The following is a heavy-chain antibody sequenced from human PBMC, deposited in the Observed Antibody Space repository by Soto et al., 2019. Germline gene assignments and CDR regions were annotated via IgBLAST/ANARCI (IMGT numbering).Heavy chain of an antibody. V-gene: IGHV3-49*03. CDR2: IRRKAYGGTT. J-gene: IGHJ6*02. CDR3: TRDIGEYYDFWSGSMDV. Sequence: GGSLRLSCTASGFTFGDYAMSWFRQAPGKGLEWVGFIRRKAYGGTTEYAASVKGRFTISRDDSKSIAYLQMNSLKTEDTAVYYCTRDIGEYYDFWSGSMDVWGQGTTVTVSS. CDR1: GFTFGDYA. D-gene: IGHD3-3*01.